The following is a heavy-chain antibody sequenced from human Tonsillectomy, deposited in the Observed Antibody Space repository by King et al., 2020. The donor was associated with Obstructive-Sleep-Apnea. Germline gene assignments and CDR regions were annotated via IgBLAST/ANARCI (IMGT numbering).Heavy chain of an antibody. CDR3: ARGFGRGPVVTPRYYYGMDV. CDR1: GFTFSSYA. CDR2: ISYDGSNK. J-gene: IGHJ6*02. V-gene: IGHV3-30*04. Sequence: VQLVESGGGVVQPGRSLRLSCAASGFTFSSYAMHWVRQAPGKGLEWVAVISYDGSNKYYADSVKGRFTISRDNSKNTLYLQMNSLRAEDTAVYYCARGFGRGPVVTPRYYYGMDVWGQGTTVTVSS. D-gene: IGHD4-23*01.